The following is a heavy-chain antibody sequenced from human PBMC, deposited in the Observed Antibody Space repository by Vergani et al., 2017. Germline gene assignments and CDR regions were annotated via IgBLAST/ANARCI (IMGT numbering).Heavy chain of an antibody. CDR3: ARGSRGYSGYDYPVVKYYFDY. CDR1: GGSISSSSYY. V-gene: IGHV4-39*01. J-gene: IGHJ4*02. D-gene: IGHD5-12*01. CDR2: IYYSGRT. Sequence: QLQLQESGPGLVKPSETLSLTCTVSGGSISSSSYYWGWIRQPPGKGLEWIGSIYYSGRTYYNPSLKSRVTISVDTSKNQFSLKLSSVTAADTAVYYCARGSRGYSGYDYPVVKYYFDYWGQGTLVTVSS.